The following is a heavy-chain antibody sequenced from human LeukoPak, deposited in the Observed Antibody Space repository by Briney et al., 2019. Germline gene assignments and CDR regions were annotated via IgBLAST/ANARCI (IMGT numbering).Heavy chain of an antibody. D-gene: IGHD3-10*01. Sequence: SETLSLTSTVSGGSISSSSYYWGWIRQPPGKGLEWIGSIYYSGSTYYNPSLKSRVTISVDTSKNQFSLKLSSVTAADTAVYYCARSMVRGVIRRRYYYGMDVWGQGTTVTVSS. CDR3: ARSMVRGVIRRRYYYGMDV. CDR1: GGSISSSSYY. CDR2: IYYSGST. V-gene: IGHV4-39*07. J-gene: IGHJ6*02.